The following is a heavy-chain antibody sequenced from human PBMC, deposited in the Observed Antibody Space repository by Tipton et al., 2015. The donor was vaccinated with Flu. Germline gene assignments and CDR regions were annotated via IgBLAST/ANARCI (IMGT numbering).Heavy chain of an antibody. CDR2: IYSSGST. CDR1: GGSISSYY. J-gene: IGHJ6*02. V-gene: IGHV4-59*01. CDR3: ARDFGDYDSYYGLDV. D-gene: IGHD4-17*01. Sequence: LRLSCTVSGGSISSYYWTWIRQPPGKGLEWIGFIYSSGSTSYNPSLKSRVTVSVDTSKNQFSLKLSSVTAADTAVYYCARDFGDYDSYYGLDVWGQGTTVTVSS.